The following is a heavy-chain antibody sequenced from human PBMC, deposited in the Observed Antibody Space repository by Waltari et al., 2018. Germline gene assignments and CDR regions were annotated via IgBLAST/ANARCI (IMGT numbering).Heavy chain of an antibody. V-gene: IGHV3-48*04. CDR1: GFTFSSYS. CDR2: ISSSSSTI. Sequence: EVQLVESGGGLVQPGGSLRLSCAASGFTFSSYSMNWFRQAPGKGLEWVSYISSSSSTIYYADSVKGRFTISRDNAKNSLYLQMNSLRAEDTAVYYCAREAYSSSWYPNWGQGTLVTVSS. J-gene: IGHJ4*02. D-gene: IGHD6-13*01. CDR3: AREAYSSSWYPN.